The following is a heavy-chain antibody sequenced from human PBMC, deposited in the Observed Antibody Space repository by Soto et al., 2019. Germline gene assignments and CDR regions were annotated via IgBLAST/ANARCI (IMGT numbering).Heavy chain of an antibody. CDR1: GFTCSSYA. CDR3: ATFSGYSPDMDP. CDR2: ISGSGGST. V-gene: IGHV3-23*01. Sequence: PGGALRVSCAASGFTCSSYAMSWVRQAPGKGLEWVSAISGSGGSTYYADSVKGRFTISRDNSKNTLYLQMNSLRAEDTAVYYCATFSGYSPDMDPWGQGTVVTLSS. D-gene: IGHD3-22*01. J-gene: IGHJ5*02.